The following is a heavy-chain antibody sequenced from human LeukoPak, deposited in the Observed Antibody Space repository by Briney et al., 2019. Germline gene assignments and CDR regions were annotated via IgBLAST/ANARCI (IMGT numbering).Heavy chain of an antibody. J-gene: IGHJ4*02. V-gene: IGHV3-33*08. Sequence: PGGSLRLSCAASGFTFSDYAMHWVRQAPGKGLEWVAVIGYDGSNKNYADSVKGRFTISRDNSKNTLYLQMNSPRAEDTAVYYCARDACSGGSCYSGYFDYWGQGTLVTVSS. D-gene: IGHD2-15*01. CDR2: IGYDGSNK. CDR3: ARDACSGGSCYSGYFDY. CDR1: GFTFSDYA.